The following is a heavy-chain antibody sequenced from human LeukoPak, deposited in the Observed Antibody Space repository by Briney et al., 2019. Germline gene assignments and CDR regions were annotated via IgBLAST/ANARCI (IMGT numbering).Heavy chain of an antibody. Sequence: SETLSLTCTASGGSISSYYWSWIRQPPGKGLEWIGYIYYSGSTNYNPSLKSRVTISVDTSKNQFSLKLSSVTAADTAVYYCARHGPNYWYFDLWGRGTLVTVSS. D-gene: IGHD3/OR15-3a*01. CDR2: IYYSGST. J-gene: IGHJ2*01. CDR1: GGSISSYY. CDR3: ARHGPNYWYFDL. V-gene: IGHV4-59*08.